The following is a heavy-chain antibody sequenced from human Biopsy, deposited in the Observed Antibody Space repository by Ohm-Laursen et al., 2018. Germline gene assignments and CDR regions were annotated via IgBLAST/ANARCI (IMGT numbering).Heavy chain of an antibody. Sequence: GASVKVSCKVIGGTFSASGISWVRLAPGHGLEFVGGIIPIFQTTHYAQSFQGRVTIVADKSTSTAYMELTSLTSDDTAVYYCAREAIGYQLPCDDWGQGTLVTVSS. V-gene: IGHV1-69*06. D-gene: IGHD2-2*01. CDR1: GGTFSASG. CDR2: IIPIFQTT. J-gene: IGHJ4*02. CDR3: AREAIGYQLPCDD.